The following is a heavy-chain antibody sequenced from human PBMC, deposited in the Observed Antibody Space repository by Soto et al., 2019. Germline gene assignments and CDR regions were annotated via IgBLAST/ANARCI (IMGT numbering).Heavy chain of an antibody. CDR3: ARGLGGRMDD. Sequence: QVQLVQPGAEVKKPGSSVRVSYKASGTIFSSYTISWVRQAPGQGLEWMGRIIPILGETNSAQKFQGRVTLTADKSTNTAYMELNSLRLEDTAVYYCARGLGGRMDDWGQGTTVTVSS. V-gene: IGHV1-69*08. CDR1: GTIFSSYT. CDR2: IIPILGET. D-gene: IGHD3-16*01. J-gene: IGHJ6*02.